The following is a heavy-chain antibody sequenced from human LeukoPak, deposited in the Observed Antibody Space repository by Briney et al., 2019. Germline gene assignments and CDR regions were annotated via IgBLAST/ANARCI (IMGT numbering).Heavy chain of an antibody. J-gene: IGHJ6*03. CDR1: GGSFSGYY. Sequence: SETLSLTCAVYGGSFSGYYWSWIRQPPGKGLEWIGEINHSGSTNYNPSLKSRVTISVDTSKNQFSLKLSSVTAADTAVYYCARPRNYFYYMDVWGKGTTVIVSS. CDR2: INHSGST. CDR3: ARPRNYFYYMDV. V-gene: IGHV4-34*01.